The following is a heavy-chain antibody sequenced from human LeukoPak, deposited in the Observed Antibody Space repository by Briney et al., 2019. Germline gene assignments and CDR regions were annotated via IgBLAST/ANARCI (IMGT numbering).Heavy chain of an antibody. D-gene: IGHD3-10*01. Sequence: PGGSLRLSCAASGFTFSSYSMNWVRQAPGKGPEWVSSISSSSSYIYYADSVKGRFTISRDNAKNSLYLQMNSLRAEDTAVYYCARAWGVRGVFDYWGQGTLVTVSS. V-gene: IGHV3-21*01. CDR2: ISSSSSYI. CDR1: GFTFSSYS. J-gene: IGHJ4*02. CDR3: ARAWGVRGVFDY.